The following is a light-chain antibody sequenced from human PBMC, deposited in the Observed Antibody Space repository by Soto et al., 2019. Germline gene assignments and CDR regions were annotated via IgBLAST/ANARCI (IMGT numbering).Light chain of an antibody. J-gene: IGLJ2*01. Sequence: QSVLTQPPSASGTPGQRVTISCSGSSSNIGSNTVNWYQQLPGTAPKLLIYSNNQPPSGVPDRFSGSKSGTSASLAISGLQSDDEADYYCAAWDDSLNGPLFGGGTKLTVL. CDR3: AAWDDSLNGPL. CDR2: SNN. CDR1: SSNIGSNT. V-gene: IGLV1-44*01.